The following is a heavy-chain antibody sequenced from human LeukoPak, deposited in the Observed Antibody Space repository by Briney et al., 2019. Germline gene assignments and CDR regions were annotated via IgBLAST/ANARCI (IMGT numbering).Heavy chain of an antibody. D-gene: IGHD6-13*01. J-gene: IGHJ3*02. CDR1: GGSISSYY. Sequence: SETLSLTCTVSGGSISSYYWSWIRQPPGKGLEWIGYIYYSGSTNYNPSLKSRVTISVDTSKNQFSLKLSSVTAADTAVYYCARVLRIAAAGTGSTFDIWGQGTMVTVSS. CDR2: IYYSGST. V-gene: IGHV4-59*01. CDR3: ARVLRIAAAGTGSTFDI.